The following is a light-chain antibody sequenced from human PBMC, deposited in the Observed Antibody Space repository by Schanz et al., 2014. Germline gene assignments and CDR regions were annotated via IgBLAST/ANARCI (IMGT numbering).Light chain of an antibody. CDR1: SSDVGGDNF. Sequence: QSALTQPPSSSVSPGQSVTISCTGTSSDVGGDNFVSWYQQHPGKAPKLMIYEINKRPSGVPDRFSGSKSGNTASLTVSGLQAEDEADYYCSSNGGVNIYVFGTGTKLTVL. V-gene: IGLV2-8*01. CDR2: EIN. CDR3: SSNGGVNIYV. J-gene: IGLJ1*01.